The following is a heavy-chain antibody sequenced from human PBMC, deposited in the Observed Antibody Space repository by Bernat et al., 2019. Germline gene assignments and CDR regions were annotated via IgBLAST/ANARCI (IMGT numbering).Heavy chain of an antibody. Sequence: EVQLVESGGGLVQPGGSLKLSCAASGFTFSGSAMHWVRQASGKGLEWVGRIRSKANSYATAYAASVKGRFTISRDDSKNTAYLQMNSLKTEDTVVYYCTRHGIEVAGFEDYWGQGTLVTVSS. CDR1: GFTFSGSA. CDR3: TRHGIEVAGFEDY. CDR2: IRSKANSYAT. D-gene: IGHD6-19*01. J-gene: IGHJ4*02. V-gene: IGHV3-73*02.